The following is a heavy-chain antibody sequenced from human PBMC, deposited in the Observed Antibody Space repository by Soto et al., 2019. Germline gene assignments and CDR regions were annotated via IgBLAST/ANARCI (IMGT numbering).Heavy chain of an antibody. CDR1: GLTFGNYA. D-gene: IGHD2-21*02. J-gene: IGHJ2*01. Sequence: EVQLLESGGGLVQPGGSVRLSCAASGLTFGNYAMSWVRQAPGKGLEWVSAISGDSGRTYYADSLKGRFTISRDNSKNPLYLQMNTLRPEDTAVYYCAVTPNCGRDCSAASYWYFDIWGRGTLVTVSS. V-gene: IGHV3-23*01. CDR3: AVTPNCGRDCSAASYWYFDI. CDR2: ISGDSGRT.